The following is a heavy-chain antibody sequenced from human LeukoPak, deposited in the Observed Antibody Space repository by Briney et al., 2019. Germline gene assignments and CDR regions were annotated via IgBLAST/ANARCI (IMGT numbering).Heavy chain of an antibody. D-gene: IGHD3-22*01. V-gene: IGHV4-59*01. CDR3: ARGSPLDRYDSSGYYYEDAFDI. CDR1: GGSISSYY. J-gene: IGHJ3*02. CDR2: IYYTRST. Sequence: SETLSLTCTVSGGSISSYYWSWIRQPPGKGLEWIGYIYYTRSTNYNPSLKSRVTISVDTSKNQFSLKLSSVTAADTAVYYCARGSPLDRYDSSGYYYEDAFDIWGQGTMVTVSS.